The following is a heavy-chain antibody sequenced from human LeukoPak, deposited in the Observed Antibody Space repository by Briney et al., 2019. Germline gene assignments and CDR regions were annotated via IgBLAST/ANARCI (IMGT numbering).Heavy chain of an antibody. Sequence: PGGSLRLSCAASGFTFSSYWMHWVRQAPGKGLVWVSRINGDGSSTSYADSVKGRFTISRDNAKNTLYLQMNSLRAEDTAVYYCARDDGGSYPTIDYWGQGTLVTVSS. CDR3: ARDDGGSYPTIDY. V-gene: IGHV3-74*01. CDR1: GFTFSSYW. CDR2: INGDGSST. J-gene: IGHJ4*02. D-gene: IGHD1-26*01.